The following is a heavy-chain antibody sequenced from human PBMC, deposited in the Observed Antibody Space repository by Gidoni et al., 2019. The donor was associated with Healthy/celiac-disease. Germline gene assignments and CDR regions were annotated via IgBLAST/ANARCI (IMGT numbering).Heavy chain of an antibody. CDR1: GFTFSRYA. CDR2: IRGSGGST. V-gene: IGHV3-23*01. CDR3: AKDRSGIAVAGLDY. D-gene: IGHD6-19*01. J-gene: IGHJ4*02. Sequence: EVQLLESGGGLVQPGGSLRLSCAASGFTFSRYAMRWVRPAPGKGLEWGSAIRGSGGSTYYADSVKGRFTISRDNSKNTLYLQMNSLRAEDTAVYYCAKDRSGIAVAGLDYWGQGTLVTVSS.